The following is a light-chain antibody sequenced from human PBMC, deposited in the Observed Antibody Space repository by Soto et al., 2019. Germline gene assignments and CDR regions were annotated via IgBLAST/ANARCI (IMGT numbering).Light chain of an antibody. Sequence: SVLTQPPSAPGPPGQSFTISRTGTRRDIGAYNYVSWYQQRPGKAPKLMIYEVSRRPSGVPYRFSGSKSGSTASLTVSGLHTEDEADYYCSSYAGNNTDVFGSGTKVTVL. J-gene: IGLJ1*01. CDR2: EVS. CDR1: RRDIGAYNY. V-gene: IGLV2-8*01. CDR3: SSYAGNNTDV.